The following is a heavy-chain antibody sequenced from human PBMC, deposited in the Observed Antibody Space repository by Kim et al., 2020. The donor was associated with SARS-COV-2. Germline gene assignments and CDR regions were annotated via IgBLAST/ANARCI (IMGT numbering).Heavy chain of an antibody. CDR2: MNPNSGNT. CDR3: ARRGMLFQASPFDY. Sequence: ASVKVSCKASGYTFTSYDINWVRQATGQGLEWMGWMNPNSGNTGYAQKFQGRVTMTRNTSISTAYMELSSLRSEDTAVYYCARRGMLFQASPFDYWGQGTLVTVSS. V-gene: IGHV1-8*01. CDR1: GYTFTSYD. D-gene: IGHD2-8*01. J-gene: IGHJ4*02.